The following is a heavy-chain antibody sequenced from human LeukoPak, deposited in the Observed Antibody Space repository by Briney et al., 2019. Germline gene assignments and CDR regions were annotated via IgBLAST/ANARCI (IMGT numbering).Heavy chain of an antibody. Sequence: SETLSLTCAVYGGSFSGYYWSWMRQPPGKGLEWIGEINHSGSTNYNPSLKSRVTISVDTSKNQFSLKLSSVTAADTAVYYCARASDGSGSYYTGDYWGQGTLVTVSS. CDR3: ARASDGSGSYYTGDY. CDR2: INHSGST. D-gene: IGHD3-10*01. J-gene: IGHJ4*02. CDR1: GGSFSGYY. V-gene: IGHV4-34*01.